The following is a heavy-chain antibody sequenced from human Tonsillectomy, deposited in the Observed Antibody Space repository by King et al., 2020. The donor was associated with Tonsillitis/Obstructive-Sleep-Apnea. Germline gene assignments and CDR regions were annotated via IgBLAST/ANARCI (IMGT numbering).Heavy chain of an antibody. CDR3: ASTGLGVNYDFWSGVYEY. Sequence: VQLVESGAEVKKPGESLKISCKGSGYSFATYWIGWVRQMPGKGLEWMGIIYPGDSDTRYSPSFQGQVTISADKSISTAYLQWSSLKASDTAMYYCASTGLGVNYDFWSGVYEYWGQGTLVTVSS. CDR2: IYPGDSDT. D-gene: IGHD3-3*01. CDR1: GYSFATYW. V-gene: IGHV5-51*03. J-gene: IGHJ4*02.